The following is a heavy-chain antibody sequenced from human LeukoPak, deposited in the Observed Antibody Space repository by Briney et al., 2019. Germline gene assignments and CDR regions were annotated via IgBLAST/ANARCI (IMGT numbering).Heavy chain of an antibody. CDR3: ARVTYYDFWSGYYSLYYYYYMDV. CDR1: GYTFTSYG. D-gene: IGHD3-3*01. J-gene: IGHJ6*03. CDR2: ISAYNGNT. Sequence: GASVKVSCKASGYTFTSYGISWVRQAPGQGLEWMGWISAYNGNTNYAQKLQGRVTMTTDTSTSTAYMELRSLRSDDTAVYYCARVTYYDFWSGYYSLYYYYYMDVWGKGTTVTVSS. V-gene: IGHV1-18*01.